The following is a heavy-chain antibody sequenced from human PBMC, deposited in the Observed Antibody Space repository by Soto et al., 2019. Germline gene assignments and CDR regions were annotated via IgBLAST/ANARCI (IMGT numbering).Heavy chain of an antibody. J-gene: IGHJ4*02. V-gene: IGHV4-39*01. CDR1: GGSLKNRLHY. Sequence: PSETLSLTCNVSGGSLKNRLHYWGWIRQPPGKGLEWIGTIDFNGNTRYNPSLGSRVTISVDTSKNQFSLDLSSVTAVDTAVYFCARLREGSPADFWGQGTLVTVS. D-gene: IGHD1-26*01. CDR3: ARLREGSPADF. CDR2: IDFNGNT.